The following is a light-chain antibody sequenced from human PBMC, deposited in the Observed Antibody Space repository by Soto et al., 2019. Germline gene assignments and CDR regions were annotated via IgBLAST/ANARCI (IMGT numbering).Light chain of an antibody. Sequence: QSALTQPASVSGSPGQSITISCTGTSSDVGGYKYVSWYQQYPGKAPKLMIYDVSNRPSGVSNRFSGSKSGNTASLTISGRQAEDEADYYCSSYTSSSSYVFGTGTKLTVL. V-gene: IGLV2-14*03. CDR2: DVS. CDR1: SSDVGGYKY. J-gene: IGLJ1*01. CDR3: SSYTSSSSYV.